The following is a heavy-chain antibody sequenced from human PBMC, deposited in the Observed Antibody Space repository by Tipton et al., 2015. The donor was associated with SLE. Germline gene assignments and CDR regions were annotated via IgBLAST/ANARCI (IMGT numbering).Heavy chain of an antibody. V-gene: IGHV3-7*03. CDR1: GFTFSSYS. D-gene: IGHD1-14*01. CDR2: IKQDGSER. CDR3: ARDSSGLTGASFDY. J-gene: IGHJ4*02. Sequence: SLRLSCAASGFTFSSYSMNWVRQAPGKGLEWVANIKQDGSERYYVDSVKGRFTISRDNAKNSLYLQMNSLRAEDTAVYYCARDSSGLTGASFDYWGQGTLVTVSS.